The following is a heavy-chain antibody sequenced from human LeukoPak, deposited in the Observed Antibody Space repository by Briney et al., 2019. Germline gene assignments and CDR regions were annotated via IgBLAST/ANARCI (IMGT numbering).Heavy chain of an antibody. CDR3: AKGQLAPPYYFDY. J-gene: IGHJ4*02. Sequence: GGSLRLSCAASGFTFSSYGMHWVRHAPGKGLEWVAVIWYGGSNKYYADSVKGRFTISRDNSKNTLYLQMNSLRAEDTAVYYCAKGQLAPPYYFDYWGQGTLVTVSS. V-gene: IGHV3-33*08. CDR1: GFTFSSYG. D-gene: IGHD6-6*01. CDR2: IWYGGSNK.